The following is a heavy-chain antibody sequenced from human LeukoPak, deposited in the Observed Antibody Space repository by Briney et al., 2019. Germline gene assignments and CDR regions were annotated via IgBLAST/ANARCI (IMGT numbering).Heavy chain of an antibody. J-gene: IGHJ4*02. CDR3: ARATSGYYFDF. CDR1: GGSIGSYY. Sequence: SETLSLTCTVSGGSIGSYYWSWIRQPPGKGLEWIGYVSYSGSTNYNPSLKSRVIMSVDKSKNQFSLKLSSVTAADTAVYFCARATSGYYFDFWDQGTLVTVSS. V-gene: IGHV4-59*01. CDR2: VSYSGST. D-gene: IGHD3-22*01.